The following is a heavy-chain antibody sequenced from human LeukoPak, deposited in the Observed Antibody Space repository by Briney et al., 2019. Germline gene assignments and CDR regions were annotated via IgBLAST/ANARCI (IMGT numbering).Heavy chain of an antibody. V-gene: IGHV3-33*01. CDR1: GFTFSSYG. D-gene: IGHD3-9*01. J-gene: IGHJ6*02. CDR2: IWYDGSNK. Sequence: GGSLRLSCAASGFTFSSYGMHWVRQAPGKGLEWVAVIWYDGSNKYYADSVKGRFTISRDNSKNTLYLQMNSLRAEDTAVYYCARPFHDWYPRHGMDVWGQGTTVTVSS. CDR3: ARPFHDWYPRHGMDV.